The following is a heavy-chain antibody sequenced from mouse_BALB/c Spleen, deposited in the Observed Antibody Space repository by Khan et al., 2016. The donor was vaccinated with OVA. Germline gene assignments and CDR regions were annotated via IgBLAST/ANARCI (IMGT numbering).Heavy chain of an antibody. J-gene: IGHJ2*01. CDR1: GYSITSGYG. V-gene: IGHV3-1*02. CDR2: ISYSGST. D-gene: IGHD1-2*01. Sequence: EVQLQESGPGLVKPSQSLSLTCTVTGYSITSGYGWYWIRQFPGNKLEWMGYISYSGSTNYNPSLKSRISITRDTSKNQVFLQLNSVTTWNRATYDCARTARIKYWGQGTTLTVSS. CDR3: ARTARIKY.